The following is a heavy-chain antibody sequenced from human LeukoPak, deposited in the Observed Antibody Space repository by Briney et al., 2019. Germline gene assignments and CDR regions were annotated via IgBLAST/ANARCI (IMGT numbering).Heavy chain of an antibody. J-gene: IGHJ1*01. CDR3: ARDEVGAIAEYFQH. D-gene: IGHD1-26*01. V-gene: IGHV3-21*01. CDR2: ISSSSSYI. CDR1: GFTFRSYS. Sequence: PGGSLRLSCAASGFTFRSYSMNWVRQAPGKGLEWVSSISSSSSYIFYADSVKGRFAISRDNAKNSLSLQMKSLRAVDTAVYYCARDEVGAIAEYFQHWGQGTLVTVSS.